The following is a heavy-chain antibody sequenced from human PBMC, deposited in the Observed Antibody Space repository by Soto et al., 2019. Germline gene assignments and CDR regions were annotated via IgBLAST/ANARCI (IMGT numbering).Heavy chain of an antibody. CDR3: ARLHCDSPNCVPLDP. V-gene: IGHV3-64*01. CDR1: GFTFSSYA. Sequence: GGSLRLSCAASGFTFSSYAMHWVRQAPGKGLEYVSAISSNGGSTYYANSVKGRFTISRDNSKNTLHLQMGSLRAEDMAVYYCARLHCDSPNCVPLDPWGRGTLVTVSS. J-gene: IGHJ5*02. CDR2: ISSNGGST. D-gene: IGHD2-2*01.